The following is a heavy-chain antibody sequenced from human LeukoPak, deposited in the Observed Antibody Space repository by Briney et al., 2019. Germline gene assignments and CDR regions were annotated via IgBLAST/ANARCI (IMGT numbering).Heavy chain of an antibody. CDR2: IGPTGSDR. D-gene: IGHD1-14*01. CDR1: GLTFSTSG. CDR3: ATETNGRHYDY. V-gene: IGHV3-21*06. Sequence: GGSLRLSCTASGLTFSTSGFNWVRPAPGKGLEWVASIGPTGSDRYHADSIKGRFTISRDNANNFLYLQMNSPRAEDTAVYYCATETNGRHYDYWGQGTLLTVSS. J-gene: IGHJ4*02.